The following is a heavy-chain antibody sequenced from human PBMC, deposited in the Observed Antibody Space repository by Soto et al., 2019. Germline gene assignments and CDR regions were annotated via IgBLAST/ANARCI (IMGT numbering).Heavy chain of an antibody. D-gene: IGHD5-12*01. CDR1: GYTFTSYG. CDR2: ISAYNGNT. V-gene: IGHV1-18*01. J-gene: IGHJ4*02. Sequence: ASVKVSCKASGYTFTSYGISWVRQAPGQGLEWMGWISAYNGNTNYAQKLQGRVTMTTDTSTSTAYMELRSLRSDDTAVYYCARDFLIGYSGYDRCVYYYDYWGQGTLVTVSS. CDR3: ARDFLIGYSGYDRCVYYYDY.